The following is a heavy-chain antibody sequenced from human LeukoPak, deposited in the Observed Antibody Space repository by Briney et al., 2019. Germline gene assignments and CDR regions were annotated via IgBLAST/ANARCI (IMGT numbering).Heavy chain of an antibody. CDR2: ISYDGSNK. D-gene: IGHD2-15*01. J-gene: IGHJ3*02. Sequence: GGSLRLSCSASGFTFSSYAMHWLRQAPGKGLEWVAVISYDGSNKYYADSVKGRFTISRDNSKNTLYLQMNSLRGEDRAVYYCAGGPSMVGAFDIWGQGPMVPVS. CDR3: AGGPSMVGAFDI. V-gene: IGHV3-30*01. CDR1: GFTFSSYA.